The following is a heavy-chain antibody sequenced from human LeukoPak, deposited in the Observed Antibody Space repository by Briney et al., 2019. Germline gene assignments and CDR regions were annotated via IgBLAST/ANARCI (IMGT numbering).Heavy chain of an antibody. CDR3: ARVRAGSGYDAMDS. Sequence: GGSLRLSCAASGFTSSNHWMNWVRQAPGKGLEGVANINEDGGRSYYVDAVRGRFIIYRDSARNLLYLQMNSLTAEDTGVYYCARVRAGSGYDAMDSWGQGTLVTVSS. CDR2: INEDGGRS. V-gene: IGHV3-7*01. J-gene: IGHJ4*02. CDR1: GFTSSNHW. D-gene: IGHD5-12*01.